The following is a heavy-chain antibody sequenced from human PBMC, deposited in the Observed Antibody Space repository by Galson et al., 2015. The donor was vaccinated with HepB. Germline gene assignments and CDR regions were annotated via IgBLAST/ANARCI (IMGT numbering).Heavy chain of an antibody. J-gene: IGHJ4*02. CDR3: AGGGSYPRFFDY. V-gene: IGHV3-23*01. Sequence: SLRLSCAASGFTFSSYAMSWVRQAPGKGLEWVSTISGSGTSAYYAGSVKGRFTISRNNSKSSLYLQVNSLRAEDTAIYYCAGGGSYPRFFDYWGQGTLVTVSS. CDR2: ISGSGTSA. CDR1: GFTFSSYA. D-gene: IGHD3-16*02.